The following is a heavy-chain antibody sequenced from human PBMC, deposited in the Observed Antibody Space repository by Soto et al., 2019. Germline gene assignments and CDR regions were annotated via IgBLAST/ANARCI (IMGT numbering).Heavy chain of an antibody. CDR3: ARSEVVVAATPRFVP. V-gene: IGHV1-69*02. D-gene: IGHD2-15*01. J-gene: IGHJ5*02. CDR1: GGTFSSYT. CDR2: IIPILGIA. Sequence: QVQLVQSGAEVKKPGSSVKVSCKASGGTFSSYTISWVRQAPGQGLEWMGRIIPILGIANYAQKFQGRVTITPDKSTSTAYMELSSLRSEDTAVYYCARSEVVVAATPRFVPWGQGTLVTVSS.